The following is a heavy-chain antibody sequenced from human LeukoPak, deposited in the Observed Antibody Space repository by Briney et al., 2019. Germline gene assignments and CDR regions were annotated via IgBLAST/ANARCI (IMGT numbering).Heavy chain of an antibody. CDR3: ARGGRILPTVTNIDY. Sequence: GASVKVSCKASGYTFTSYGISWVRQAPVQGLEWMGCISAYNGNTNYAQKLQGRVTMTTDTSTSTAYMELRSLRSDDTAVYYCARGGRILPTVTNIDYWGQGTLVTVSS. J-gene: IGHJ4*02. CDR2: ISAYNGNT. CDR1: GYTFTSYG. D-gene: IGHD4-17*01. V-gene: IGHV1-18*01.